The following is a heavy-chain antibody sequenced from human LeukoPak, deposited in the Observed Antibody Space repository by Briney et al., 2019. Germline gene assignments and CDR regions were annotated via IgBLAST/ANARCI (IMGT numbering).Heavy chain of an antibody. D-gene: IGHD1-26*01. J-gene: IGHJ4*02. CDR1: GGSFSGYY. CDR2: INHSVST. Sequence: SETLSLTCAVYGGSFSGYYWSWIRQPPGKGLEGIGEINHSVSTNYNPSLKSRVTISVDTSKNQFSLKLSSVTAADTAVYYCARAGGARPFDYWGQGTLVTVSS. V-gene: IGHV4-34*01. CDR3: ARAGGARPFDY.